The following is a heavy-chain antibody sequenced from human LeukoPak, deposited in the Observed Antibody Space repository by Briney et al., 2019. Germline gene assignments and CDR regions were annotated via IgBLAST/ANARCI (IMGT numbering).Heavy chain of an antibody. V-gene: IGHV4-39*07. CDR1: DGSISSSSYY. Sequence: SETLSLTCTVSDGSISSSSYYWGWIRQPPGKGLEWIGSIYYSGSTNYNPSLKSRVTMSVDTSKNQFSLKLRSVTAADTAVYYCARDSYYYDSSGLLDYWGQGILVTVSS. CDR3: ARDSYYYDSSGLLDY. CDR2: IYYSGST. D-gene: IGHD3-22*01. J-gene: IGHJ4*02.